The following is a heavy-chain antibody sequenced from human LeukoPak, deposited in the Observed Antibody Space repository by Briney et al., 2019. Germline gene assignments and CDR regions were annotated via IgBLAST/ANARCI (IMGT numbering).Heavy chain of an antibody. CDR2: VYYSGTT. D-gene: IGHD6-19*01. CDR1: GGSISSYY. Sequence: PSETLSLTCTVSGGSISSYYWSWIRQHPGKGLEWSGYVYYSGTTNYNPSLKSRVTMSVDTSVNQISLKLSSVTAADTAVYYCASGTWYSSGWGWFDPWGQGILVTVSS. CDR3: ASGTWYSSGWGWFDP. V-gene: IGHV4-59*08. J-gene: IGHJ5*02.